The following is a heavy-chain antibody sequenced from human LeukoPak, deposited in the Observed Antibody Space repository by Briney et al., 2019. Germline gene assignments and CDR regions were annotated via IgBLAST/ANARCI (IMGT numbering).Heavy chain of an antibody. D-gene: IGHD3-22*01. CDR1: GGTFSSYA. V-gene: IGHV1-3*01. Sequence: ASVKVSCKASGGTFSSYAISWVRQAPGQRLEWMGWINAGNGNTKYSQKFLGRVTVTRDTSANTVYMELSSLRSEDTAVYFCARDYYDSSGSYYIDYWGQGTLVTVSS. CDR2: INAGNGNT. J-gene: IGHJ4*02. CDR3: ARDYYDSSGSYYIDY.